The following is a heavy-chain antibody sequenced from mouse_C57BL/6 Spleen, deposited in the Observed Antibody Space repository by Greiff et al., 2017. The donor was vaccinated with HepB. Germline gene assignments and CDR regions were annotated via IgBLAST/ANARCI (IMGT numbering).Heavy chain of an antibody. CDR1: GYTFTSYW. Sequence: VQLQQSGAELVKPGASVKLSCKASGYTFTSYWMQWVKQRPGQGLEWIGEIDPSDSYTNYNQKFNGKATLTVDTSSSTAYMQLSSLKSEGAAVYCTARRLLGYLDYWGTGTTRTVSS. V-gene: IGHV1-50*01. CDR2: IDPSDSYT. D-gene: IGHD3-3*01. J-gene: IGHJ2*01. CDR3: ARRLLGYLDY.